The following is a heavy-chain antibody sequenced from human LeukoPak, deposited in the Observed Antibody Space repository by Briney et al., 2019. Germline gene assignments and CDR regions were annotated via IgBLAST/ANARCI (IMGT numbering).Heavy chain of an antibody. CDR2: IYHSGST. Sequence: PSETLSLTCTVSGGSISSGSYYWSWIRQPPGKGLEWIGSIYHSGSTHYNPSLKSRVTISVDTSKNQFSLNLRSVTAADTAVYYCARASGYYYDSSGYYYDYWGQGTLVTVSS. CDR1: GGSISSGSYY. J-gene: IGHJ4*02. D-gene: IGHD3-22*01. CDR3: ARASGYYYDSSGYYYDY. V-gene: IGHV4-39*07.